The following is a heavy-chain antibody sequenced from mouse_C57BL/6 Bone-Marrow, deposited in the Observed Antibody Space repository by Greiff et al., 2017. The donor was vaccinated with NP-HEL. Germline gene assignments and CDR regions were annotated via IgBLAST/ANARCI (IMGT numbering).Heavy chain of an antibody. CDR1: GFTFNTYA. Sequence: EVMLVESGGGLVQPKGSLKLSCAASGFTFNTYAMHWVRQAPGKGLEWVARIRSKSSNYATYYADSVKDRFTISRDDSQSMLYLQMNNLKTEDTAMYYGVRNYGSTYDWYFDVWGTGTTVTVSS. D-gene: IGHD1-1*01. V-gene: IGHV10-3*01. CDR3: VRNYGSTYDWYFDV. J-gene: IGHJ1*03. CDR2: IRSKSSNYAT.